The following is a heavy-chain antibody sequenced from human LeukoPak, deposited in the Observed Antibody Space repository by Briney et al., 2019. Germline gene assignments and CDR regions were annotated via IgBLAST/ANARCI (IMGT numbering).Heavy chain of an antibody. V-gene: IGHV4-4*07. CDR1: GDSINSYY. CDR2: VYSSGST. CDR3: AKDSYLGRGGYMDV. J-gene: IGHJ6*03. Sequence: SETLSLTCTVSGDSINSYYWSWIRQPAGKGLEWIGHVYSSGSTKYNPSLKSRVTMSVDTSKNQFSLKLRSVTAADTAVYYCAKDSYLGRGGYMDVWGKGTTVTVSS. D-gene: IGHD3-10*01.